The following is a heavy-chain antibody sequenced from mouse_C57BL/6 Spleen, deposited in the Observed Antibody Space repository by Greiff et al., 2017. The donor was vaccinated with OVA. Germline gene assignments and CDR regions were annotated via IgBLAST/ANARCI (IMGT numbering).Heavy chain of an antibody. CDR2: IRNKANGYTT. CDR3: ARYDYARTVFAY. Sequence: EVKLMESGGGLVQPGGSLSLSCAASGFTFTDYYMSWVRQPPGKALEWLGFIRNKANGYTTEYSASVKGRFTISRDNYQSILYLQMNALRAEDSATYYCARYDYARTVFAYWGQGTLVTVSA. J-gene: IGHJ3*01. V-gene: IGHV7-3*01. CDR1: GFTFTDYY. D-gene: IGHD2-4*01.